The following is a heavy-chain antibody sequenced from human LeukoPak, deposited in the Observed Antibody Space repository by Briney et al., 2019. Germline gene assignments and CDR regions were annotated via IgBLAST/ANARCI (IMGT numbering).Heavy chain of an antibody. D-gene: IGHD6-13*01. Sequence: SETLSLTCTVSGGPISSYYWSWIRQPPGKGLECIGYIYYSGSTNYNPSLKSRVTISVDTSKNQFSLKLSSVTAADTAVYYCARGDSSNRLTSYYYGLDVWGQGTTVTVSS. CDR2: IYYSGST. V-gene: IGHV4-59*08. CDR1: GGPISSYY. J-gene: IGHJ6*02. CDR3: ARGDSSNRLTSYYYGLDV.